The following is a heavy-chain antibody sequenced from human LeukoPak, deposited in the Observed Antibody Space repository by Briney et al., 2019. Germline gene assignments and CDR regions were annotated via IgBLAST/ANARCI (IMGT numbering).Heavy chain of an antibody. D-gene: IGHD2/OR15-2a*01. J-gene: IGHJ4*02. V-gene: IGHV3-7*03. Sequence: EGSLRLSCAASGFTFSSYWMSWVRQAPGKGLEWVANIKQDGSEKYYVDSVKGRFTISRDNAKNSPYLQMNSLRAEDTAVYYCARDAFTYYPFDYWGQGTLVTVSS. CDR3: ARDAFTYYPFDY. CDR1: GFTFSSYW. CDR2: IKQDGSEK.